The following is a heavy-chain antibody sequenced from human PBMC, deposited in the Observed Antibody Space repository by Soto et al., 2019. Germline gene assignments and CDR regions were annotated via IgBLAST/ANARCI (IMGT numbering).Heavy chain of an antibody. J-gene: IGHJ4*02. CDR2: ILTTGSTI. D-gene: IGHD4-17*01. CDR1: GFRFTDYY. V-gene: IGHV3-11*01. CDR3: ARGGRTRFDY. Sequence: QVQLVESGGGLVNPGGSLRLSCAASGFRFTDYYMSWLRQSPGKGLEWVSTILTTGSTIYYADSGRGRFTTSRDNAKISVFLQMNILGAEDTSIYYCARGGRTRFDYWGQGTLVTVSS.